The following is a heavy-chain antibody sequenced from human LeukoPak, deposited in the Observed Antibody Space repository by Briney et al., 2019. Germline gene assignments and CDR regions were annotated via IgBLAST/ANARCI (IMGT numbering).Heavy chain of an antibody. CDR3: AKGLAYDRSDYLNWFDP. Sequence: GGSLRLSCAASGFTFSYYGLHWVRQAPGKGLEWVAFTRSDANYKHYADSIKGRFTISRDNSKNTLYLQMSRLRAEDTAVYFCAKGLAYDRSDYLNWFDPWGQGTLVTVSS. CDR1: GFTFSYYG. J-gene: IGHJ5*02. V-gene: IGHV3-30*02. CDR2: TRSDANYK. D-gene: IGHD3-22*01.